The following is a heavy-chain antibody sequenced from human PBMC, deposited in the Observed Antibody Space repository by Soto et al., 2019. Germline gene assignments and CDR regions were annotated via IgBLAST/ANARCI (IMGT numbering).Heavy chain of an antibody. J-gene: IGHJ6*02. D-gene: IGHD5-12*01. CDR1: GFSFSSYA. CDR2: ISYDGGSNK. Sequence: GGSLRLSCAASGFSFSSYAMHRVRPAPGEGVEGVAVISYDGGSNKYYADSVKGRFTISRDNSRNTLYLQMNSPRAEDTAVYYCARVVATITDYYYGMDVWGQGTTVTVSS. V-gene: IGHV3-30-3*01. CDR3: ARVVATITDYYYGMDV.